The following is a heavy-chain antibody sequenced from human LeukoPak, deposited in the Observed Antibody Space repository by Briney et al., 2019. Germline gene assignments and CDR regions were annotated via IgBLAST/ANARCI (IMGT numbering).Heavy chain of an antibody. CDR3: ARGATVTTFNDY. CDR2: ISAHNGNT. CDR1: GYTFTSYG. J-gene: IGHJ4*02. D-gene: IGHD4-17*01. Sequence: ASVKVSCKASGYTFTSYGLSWVQQAPGQGLEWMGWISAHNGNTNYAQKFQGRVTMTTDTSTSTAYMELKSLRSDDTAIYYCARGATVTTFNDYWGQGTLVTVSS. V-gene: IGHV1-18*01.